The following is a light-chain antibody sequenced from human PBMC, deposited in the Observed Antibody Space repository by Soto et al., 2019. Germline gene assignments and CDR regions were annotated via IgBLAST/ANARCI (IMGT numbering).Light chain of an antibody. J-gene: IGKJ4*01. CDR3: QQYDDWLRLT. CDR2: GAS. V-gene: IGKV3-15*01. CDR1: QSVNSN. Sequence: EIVMTQSPATLSVSPGERATLSCRASQSVNSNLAWYQQKPGQAPRLLIYGASTRASGIPARFSGSGSGTEFTLTITSLQSEDFAVYFCQQYDDWLRLTFGGGTKVDI.